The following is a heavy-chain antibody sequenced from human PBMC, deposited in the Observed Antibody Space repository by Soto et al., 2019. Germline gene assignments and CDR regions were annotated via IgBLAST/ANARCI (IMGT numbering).Heavy chain of an antibody. CDR2: IYPDDSDT. J-gene: IGHJ4*02. Sequence: GESLKISCKGSGYTFTSYWIGWVRQMPGKGLEWMGIIYPDDSDTKYSPSFQGQVTISVDKSISTAYLQWSSLKASDTAMYYCATSRGYSYSPFAYWGQVTLVTVSS. CDR1: GYTFTSYW. D-gene: IGHD5-18*01. CDR3: ATSRGYSYSPFAY. V-gene: IGHV5-51*01.